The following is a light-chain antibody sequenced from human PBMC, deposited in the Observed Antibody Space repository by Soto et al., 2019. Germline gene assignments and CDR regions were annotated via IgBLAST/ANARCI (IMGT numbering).Light chain of an antibody. CDR1: QYITSY. V-gene: IGKV1-8*01. CDR2: AAS. Sequence: AIRMTQSPSSLSASTGDRVTITCRASQYITSYLAWYQQKPGKAPKLLIYAASTLQSGVPSRFSGSGSGTDFTLTISCLQSEDFATYYCQQYYSYPTWTFGQGTKVDIK. CDR3: QQYYSYPTWT. J-gene: IGKJ1*01.